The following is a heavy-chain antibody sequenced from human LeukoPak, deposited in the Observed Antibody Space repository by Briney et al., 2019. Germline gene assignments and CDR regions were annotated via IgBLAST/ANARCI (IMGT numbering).Heavy chain of an antibody. V-gene: IGHV4-34*01. CDR2: INHSGST. J-gene: IGHJ4*02. CDR3: ARDGNWYSSSWFDY. D-gene: IGHD6-13*01. Sequence: PSETLSLTCAVYGGSFSGYYWSWIRQPPGKGLEWIGEINHSGSTNYNPSLKSQVTISVDTSKNQFSLKLSSVTAADTAVYYCARDGNWYSSSWFDYWGQGTLVTVSS. CDR1: GGSFSGYY.